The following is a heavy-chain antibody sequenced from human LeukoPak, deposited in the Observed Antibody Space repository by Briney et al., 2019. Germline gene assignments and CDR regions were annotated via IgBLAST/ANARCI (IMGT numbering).Heavy chain of an antibody. Sequence: ASVKVSCKASGYTFTGYYIYWVRQAPGQGLEWMGWINPNSGGTNYAQKFQGRVTMTRDTSISTAYMELSRLRSDDTAVYYCARAVGTYSSSWYLFGYWGQGTLVTVSS. D-gene: IGHD6-13*01. CDR3: ARAVGTYSSSWYLFGY. J-gene: IGHJ4*02. CDR2: INPNSGGT. V-gene: IGHV1-2*02. CDR1: GYTFTGYY.